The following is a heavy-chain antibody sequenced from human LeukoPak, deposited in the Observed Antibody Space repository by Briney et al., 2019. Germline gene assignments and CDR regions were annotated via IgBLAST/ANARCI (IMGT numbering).Heavy chain of an antibody. CDR3: ARAQYYYDSSGQIQYYFDY. V-gene: IGHV3-7*03. J-gene: IGHJ4*02. CDR1: GFTFSSYW. Sequence: GGSLRLSCAASGFTFSSYWMSWVRQAPGKGLEWVANIKQDGSEKYYVDSVKGRFTISKDNAKNSLYLQMNSLRAEDTAVYYCARAQYYYDSSGQIQYYFDYWGQGTLVTVSS. CDR2: IKQDGSEK. D-gene: IGHD3-22*01.